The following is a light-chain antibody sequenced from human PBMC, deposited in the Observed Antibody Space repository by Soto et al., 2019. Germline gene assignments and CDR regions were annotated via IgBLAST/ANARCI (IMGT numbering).Light chain of an antibody. Sequence: QSALTQPPSASGSPGQSVTISCTGTSSDVGAYNYVSWYQQYPGKAPKLMIYEVTKRPSGVPDRFSGSKSGNTASLTVSGLQAEDEADYYCTSYEGNDIWVFGGGTQLTVL. J-gene: IGLJ3*02. V-gene: IGLV2-8*01. CDR3: TSYEGNDIWV. CDR1: SSDVGAYNY. CDR2: EVT.